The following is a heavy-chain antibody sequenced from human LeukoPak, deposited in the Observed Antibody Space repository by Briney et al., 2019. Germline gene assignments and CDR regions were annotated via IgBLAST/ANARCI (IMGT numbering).Heavy chain of an antibody. D-gene: IGHD2-15*01. CDR3: ARDYRCCSAGSCYPQPIDY. V-gene: IGHV1-2*02. Sequence: GASVKVSCKASGYTFTGYYMHWVRQAPGQGLEWMGWINPNSGGTNYAQKFQGRVTMTRDTSISTAYMELSRLRSDDTAVYYCARDYRCCSAGSCYPQPIDYWGQGTLVTVSS. CDR1: GYTFTGYY. J-gene: IGHJ4*02. CDR2: INPNSGGT.